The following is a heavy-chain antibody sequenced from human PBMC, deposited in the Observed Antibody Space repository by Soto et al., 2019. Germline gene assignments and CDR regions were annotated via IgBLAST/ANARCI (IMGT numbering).Heavy chain of an antibody. CDR3: GGEGGGVFDY. D-gene: IGHD3-16*01. V-gene: IGHV4-59*01. CDR2: MYYSGNT. Sequence: SETLSLTCTVSGGSLSRYYWSWIRQPPGKELDWIGYMYYSGNTSYTPSLNSRFTISGDTSKNQFSLKLSSVTAADTAVYYCGGEGGGVFDYWGQGILVTVSS. J-gene: IGHJ4*02. CDR1: GGSLSRYY.